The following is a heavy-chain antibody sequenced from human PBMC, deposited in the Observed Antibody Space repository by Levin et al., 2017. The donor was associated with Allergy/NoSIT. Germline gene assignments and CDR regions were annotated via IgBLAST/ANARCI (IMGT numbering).Heavy chain of an antibody. J-gene: IGHJ4*02. CDR2: ISSRGDTT. Sequence: GESLKISCTPSGFTFSSYKFHWVRQAPGKGLEWVSYISSRGDTTYYADSVKGRFTNSRDNAKNSLYLQMNSLRVEDTAVYHCVREGKGSDNFDYWGQGTLVTVSS. D-gene: IGHD6-19*01. CDR3: VREGKGSDNFDY. CDR1: GFTFSSYK. V-gene: IGHV3-48*03.